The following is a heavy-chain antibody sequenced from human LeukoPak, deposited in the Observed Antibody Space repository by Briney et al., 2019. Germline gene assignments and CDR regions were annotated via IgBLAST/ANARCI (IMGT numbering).Heavy chain of an antibody. J-gene: IGHJ4*02. CDR2: INPNDGDT. CDR3: ARANFLYCSSTTCLFDY. Sequence: EASVKVSCKASGYTFTDYYMHWVRQAPGQGFEWMGWINPNDGDTNYAQKFQGRVTMTRDTSISTAPMEVSRLRSDDTAVYYCARANFLYCSSTTCLFDYWGQGTLVTVSS. D-gene: IGHD2-2*01. V-gene: IGHV1-2*02. CDR1: GYTFTDYY.